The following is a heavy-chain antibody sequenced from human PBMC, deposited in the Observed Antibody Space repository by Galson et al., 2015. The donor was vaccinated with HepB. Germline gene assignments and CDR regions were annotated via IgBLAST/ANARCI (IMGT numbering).Heavy chain of an antibody. CDR1: GFTFSDYY. V-gene: IGHV3-11*05. J-gene: IGHJ4*02. CDR3: ARDRYYGSGSYSAVDY. D-gene: IGHD3-10*01. Sequence: SLRLSCAASGFTFSDYYMSWIRQAPGKGLEWVSYISSSSSYTNYADSVKGRFTISRDNAKNSLYLQMNSLRAEDTAVYYCARDRYYGSGSYSAVDYWGQGTLVTVSS. CDR2: ISSSSSYT.